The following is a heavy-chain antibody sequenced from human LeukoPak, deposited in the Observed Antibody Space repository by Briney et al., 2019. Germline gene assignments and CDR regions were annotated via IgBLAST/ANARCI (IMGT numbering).Heavy chain of an antibody. J-gene: IGHJ4*02. D-gene: IGHD6-13*01. CDR2: IRYDGSNK. CDR3: AKDLAAANPPSTY. V-gene: IGHV3-30*02. CDR1: GFIFSSYG. Sequence: GGSLRLSCAASGFIFSSYGMHWVRQAPGKGLEWVAFIRYDGSNKYYADSVKGRFTISRDNSKNTLYLQMNSLRAEDTAVYYCAKDLAAANPPSTYWGQGTLVTVSS.